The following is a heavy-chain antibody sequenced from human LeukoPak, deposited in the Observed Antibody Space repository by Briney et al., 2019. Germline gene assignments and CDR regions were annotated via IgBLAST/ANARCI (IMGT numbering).Heavy chain of an antibody. D-gene: IGHD3-10*01. CDR1: GFTFSSYS. CDR3: AREGLLRGVTGNYFAP. CDR2: ISSSSSTI. J-gene: IGHJ5*02. V-gene: IGHV3-48*04. Sequence: GGSLRLSCAASGFTFSSYSMNWVRQAPGKGLEWVSYISSSSSTIYYADSVKGRFTISRDNAKNSLYLQMNSLRAEDTAVYYCAREGLLRGVTGNYFAPCGQGTLVTVSS.